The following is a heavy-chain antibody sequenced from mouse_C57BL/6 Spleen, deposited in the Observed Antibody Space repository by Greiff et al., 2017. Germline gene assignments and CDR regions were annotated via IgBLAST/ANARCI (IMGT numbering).Heavy chain of an antibody. D-gene: IGHD1-1*01. V-gene: IGHV5-17*01. J-gene: IGHJ3*01. CDR3: ARNYYGSSPWFAY. CDR1: GFTFSDSG. Sequence: EVQLVESGGGLAKPGGSLKFSCAASGFTFSDSGMHWVRQAPEKGLEWGAYISSGSSTIYYADTVKGRFTISRDNAKNTLFLQMTSLRSEDTAMYYCARNYYGSSPWFAYWGQGTLVTVSA. CDR2: ISSGSSTI.